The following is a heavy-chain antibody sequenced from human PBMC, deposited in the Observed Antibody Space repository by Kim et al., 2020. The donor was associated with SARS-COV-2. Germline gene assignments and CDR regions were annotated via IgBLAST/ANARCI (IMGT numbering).Heavy chain of an antibody. CDR2: LNEGGTST. CDR1: GFTFSSHW. Sequence: GGSLRLSCAASGFTFSSHWMHWVRRAPGKGLIWVSRLNEGGTSTNYVDSVKGRFTISRDNARNTLYLQMNSLGAEDTAVYYCARGILGTARDAFDIWGKGTIVTVSS. J-gene: IGHJ3*02. D-gene: IGHD6-6*01. CDR3: ARGILGTARDAFDI. V-gene: IGHV3-74*01.